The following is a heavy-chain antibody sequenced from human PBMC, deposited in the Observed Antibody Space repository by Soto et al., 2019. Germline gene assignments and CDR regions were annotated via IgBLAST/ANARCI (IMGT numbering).Heavy chain of an antibody. J-gene: IGHJ4*02. Sequence: GGSLRLSCAASGFTFSSYSMNWVRQAPGKGLEWVSSISSSSSYIYYADSVKGRFTISRDNAKNSLYLQMNSLRAEDTAVYYCARDPHSYSSSWYFHWGQGTLVTAPQ. CDR2: ISSSSSYI. D-gene: IGHD6-13*01. CDR3: ARDPHSYSSSWYFH. CDR1: GFTFSSYS. V-gene: IGHV3-21*01.